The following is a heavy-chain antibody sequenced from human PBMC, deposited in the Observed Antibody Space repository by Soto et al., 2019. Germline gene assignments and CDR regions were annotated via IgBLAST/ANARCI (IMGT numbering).Heavy chain of an antibody. D-gene: IGHD7-27*01. CDR1: GDSISTYY. CDR3: ARPGRDWGSLDY. J-gene: IGHJ4*02. Sequence: QVQLQESGPGLVKPSESLSLTCTVSGDSISTYYWTWIRQSPGKGLEWIAFIYYGGSTNYNPSLKSRVTISVDTSKNQFSLKLNSVTAADMAVYYCARPGRDWGSLDYWGQGTLVTVS. CDR2: IYYGGST. V-gene: IGHV4-59*08.